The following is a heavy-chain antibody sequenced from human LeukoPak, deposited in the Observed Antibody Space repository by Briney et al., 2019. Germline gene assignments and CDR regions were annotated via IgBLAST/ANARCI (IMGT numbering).Heavy chain of an antibody. CDR1: GGSISSGGYY. V-gene: IGHV4-31*03. CDR3: ARGSWGPTTGGWFDP. D-gene: IGHD1-26*01. Sequence: PSQTLSLTCTVSGGSISSGGYYWRWIRQHPGKGLEWIGYIYYSGSTYYNPSLKSRVTISVDTSKNQFSLKLSSVTAADTAVYYCARGSWGPTTGGWFDPWGQGTLVTVSS. J-gene: IGHJ5*02. CDR2: IYYSGST.